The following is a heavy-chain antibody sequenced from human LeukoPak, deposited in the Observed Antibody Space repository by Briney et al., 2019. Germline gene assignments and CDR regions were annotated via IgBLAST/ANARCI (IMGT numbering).Heavy chain of an antibody. J-gene: IGHJ4*02. D-gene: IGHD3-9*01. V-gene: IGHV1-18*01. CDR1: GYTFTSYG. CDR2: ISAYNGNT. Sequence: GASVKVSCKASGYTFTSYGISWVRQAPGQGLVWMGWISAYNGNTNYAQKLQGRVTMTTDTSTSTAYMELRSLRSDDTAVYYCARVPKGAYYDILTGYSMDYWGQGALVTVSS. CDR3: ARVPKGAYYDILTGYSMDY.